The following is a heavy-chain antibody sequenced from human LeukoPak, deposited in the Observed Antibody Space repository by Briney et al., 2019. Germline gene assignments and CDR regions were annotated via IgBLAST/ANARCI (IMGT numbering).Heavy chain of an antibody. CDR1: GYTLTGYY. Sequence: GASVKVSCKASGYTLTGYYMHWVRQAPGQGLEWMGWINPNSGGTNYAQKFQGRVTMTRDTSISTAYMELSRLRSDDTAVYYCARDLAIDIVVVVAALDYWGQGTLVTVSS. CDR2: INPNSGGT. V-gene: IGHV1-2*02. CDR3: ARDLAIDIVVVVAALDY. J-gene: IGHJ4*02. D-gene: IGHD2-15*01.